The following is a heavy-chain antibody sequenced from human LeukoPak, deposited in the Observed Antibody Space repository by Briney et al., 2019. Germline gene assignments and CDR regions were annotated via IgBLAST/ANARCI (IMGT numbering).Heavy chain of an antibody. J-gene: IGHJ6*02. CDR1: GFTFSSYS. Sequence: GGSLRLSCAASGFTFSSYSMNWVRQAPGKGLEWVSSISSSSSYIYYADSVRGRFTISRDNAKNSLYLQMNSLRAEDTAVYYCARDRLYGDYVPLYGMNVWGQGTTVTVSS. CDR3: ARDRLYGDYVPLYGMNV. D-gene: IGHD4-17*01. CDR2: ISSSSSYI. V-gene: IGHV3-21*01.